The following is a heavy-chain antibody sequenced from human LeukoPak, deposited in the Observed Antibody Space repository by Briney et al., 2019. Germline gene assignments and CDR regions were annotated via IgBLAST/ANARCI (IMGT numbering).Heavy chain of an antibody. Sequence: GGSLRLSCAASGFTVSSNYMSWVRQAPGKGLEWVSVIYSGGSTYYADSVKGRFTISRDNAKNSLYLQMNSLRDEDTAVYYCARETPEYDWGQGTLVTVSS. D-gene: IGHD1-14*01. J-gene: IGHJ4*02. CDR3: ARETPEYD. CDR2: IYSGGST. V-gene: IGHV3-66*01. CDR1: GFTVSSNY.